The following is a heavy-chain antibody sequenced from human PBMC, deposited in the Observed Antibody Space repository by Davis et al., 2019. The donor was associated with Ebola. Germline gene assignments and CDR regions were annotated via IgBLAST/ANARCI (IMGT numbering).Heavy chain of an antibody. CDR3: ARGQRGYSF. CDR1: GGSMSPYY. V-gene: IGHV4-59*01. CDR2: IYYSGNT. Sequence: MPSETLSLTCTVSGGSMSPYYWSWIRQPPGKGLEWIGYIYYSGNTKLNPSLKGRVTISVDTSKNQFSLNLDSMTAADTAVYYCARGQRGYSFWGRGTLVIVSS. J-gene: IGHJ4*02. D-gene: IGHD5-12*01.